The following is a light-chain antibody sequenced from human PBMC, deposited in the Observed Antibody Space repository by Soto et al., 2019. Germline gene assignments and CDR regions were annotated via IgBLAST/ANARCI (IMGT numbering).Light chain of an antibody. CDR3: QQPPYT. J-gene: IGKJ3*01. CDR1: QTPRTF. Sequence: DIQMTQSPSSLSASVGDRVTITCRASQTPRTFLNWYQQKPGKAPKLLIYATSTLQSGVPSRFSGRDSGADFTLTINNLQPEDSATYYCQQPPYTFGPGTKVDIK. V-gene: IGKV1-39*01. CDR2: ATS.